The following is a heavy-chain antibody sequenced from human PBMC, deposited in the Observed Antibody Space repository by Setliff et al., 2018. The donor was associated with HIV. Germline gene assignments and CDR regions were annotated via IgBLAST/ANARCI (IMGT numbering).Heavy chain of an antibody. J-gene: IGHJ4*02. CDR1: GDSVNDRSYF. CDR3: ARAPSTVASRFDY. CDR2: IYYSGST. D-gene: IGHD5-12*01. Sequence: SETLSLTCTVSGDSVNDRSYFWGWIRQPPGKGLEWIGYIYYSGSTNYKPSLKSRVSISVDTSKNQFSLKLSSVTAADTGVYYCARAPSTVASRFDYWGQGTLVTV. V-gene: IGHV4-61*01.